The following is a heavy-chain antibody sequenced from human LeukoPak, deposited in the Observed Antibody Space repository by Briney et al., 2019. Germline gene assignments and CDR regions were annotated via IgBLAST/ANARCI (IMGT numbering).Heavy chain of an antibody. CDR2: IYYSGST. CDR3: ARYEDSSGWYNWFDP. D-gene: IGHD6-19*01. V-gene: IGHV4-59*01. J-gene: IGHJ5*02. CDR1: GGSISSYY. Sequence: SETLSLTCTVSGGSISSYYWSWIRQPPGKGLEWNGYIYYSGSTNYNPSLKSRVTISVDTSKNQFSLKLSSVTAADTAVYYCARYEDSSGWYNWFDPWGQGTLVTVSS.